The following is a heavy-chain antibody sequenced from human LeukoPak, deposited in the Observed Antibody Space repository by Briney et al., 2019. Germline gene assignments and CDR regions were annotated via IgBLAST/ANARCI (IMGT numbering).Heavy chain of an antibody. CDR3: AREEYSSSWLDY. CDR2: IYYSGST. V-gene: IGHV4-59*01. J-gene: IGHJ4*02. D-gene: IGHD6-13*01. Sequence: IGYIYYSGSTNYNPSLKSRVTISVDTSKNQFSLKLSSVTAADTAVYYCAREEYSSSWLDYWGQGTLVTVSS.